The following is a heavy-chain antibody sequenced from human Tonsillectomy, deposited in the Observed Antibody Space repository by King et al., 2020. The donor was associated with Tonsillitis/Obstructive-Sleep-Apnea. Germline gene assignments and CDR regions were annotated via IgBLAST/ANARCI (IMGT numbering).Heavy chain of an antibody. D-gene: IGHD5-18*01. J-gene: IGHJ6*03. Sequence: QLQESGPGLVKTSETLSLTCTVSGGSINNHYWSWIRQPPGKELEWIGYIYYSGSINYKPSLKSRATKTEDTSKNQSSLEVTSVTAADTAVYYCARLRLGRTMSVSGDSYSHYMDLGGNGTTVTVS. V-gene: IGHV4-59*11. CDR1: GGSINNHY. CDR3: ARLRLGRTMSVSGDSYSHYMDL. CDR2: IYYSGSI.